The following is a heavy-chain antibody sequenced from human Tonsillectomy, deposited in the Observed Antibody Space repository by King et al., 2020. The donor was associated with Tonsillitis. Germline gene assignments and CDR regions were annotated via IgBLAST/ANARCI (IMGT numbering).Heavy chain of an antibody. Sequence: VQLVESGGGLVKPGGSLRLSCAASGFTFSSYSMNWVRLAPGKGLEWVSAISSNSGTYIYYADSVKGRFTISRDNAKNSLYLQMNSLRAEDTAVYYCSELVDGYPDYWGQGTLVTVSS. D-gene: IGHD5-24*01. J-gene: IGHJ4*02. V-gene: IGHV3-21*01. CDR2: ISSNSGTYI. CDR1: GFTFSSYS. CDR3: SELVDGYPDY.